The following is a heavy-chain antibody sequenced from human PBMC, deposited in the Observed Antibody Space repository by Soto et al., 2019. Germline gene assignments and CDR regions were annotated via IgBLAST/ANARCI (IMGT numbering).Heavy chain of an antibody. CDR3: AISLPHSNWNYVGRRIRWFDP. J-gene: IGHJ5*02. V-gene: IGHV3-53*01. CDR1: GFTVSSNY. CDR2: IYSGGST. D-gene: IGHD1-7*01. Sequence: GGSLRLSCAASGFTVSSNYMSWVRQAPGKGLEWVSVIYSGGSTYYADSVKGRFTISRDNSKNTLYLQMNSLRAEDTAVYYCAISLPHSNWNYVGRRIRWFDPWGQGTLVTVSS.